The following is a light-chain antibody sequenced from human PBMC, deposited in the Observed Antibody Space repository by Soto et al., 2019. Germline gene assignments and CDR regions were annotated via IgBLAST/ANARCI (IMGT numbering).Light chain of an antibody. V-gene: IGKV3-15*01. CDR2: GAS. CDR3: QQYNTWMYT. Sequence: EIVMTQSPATLSVSPGERATLSCRASQSVSSNLAWYQQKPGQAPRLLMYGASTRATGIPARFSGSGSGTEFTLTISSLQAEDSAVYYCQQYNTWMYTFGQGTKLEIK. J-gene: IGKJ2*01. CDR1: QSVSSN.